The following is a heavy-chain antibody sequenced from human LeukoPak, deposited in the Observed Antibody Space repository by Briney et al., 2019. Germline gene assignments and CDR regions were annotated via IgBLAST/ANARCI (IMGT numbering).Heavy chain of an antibody. D-gene: IGHD1-26*01. Sequence: GGSLRLSCAASGFTFSSYAMSWVRQAPGKGLEWVSSISSSSSYIYYADSVKGRFTISRDNSKNTLYLQMSSLRVEDTAVYYCAKAAVGDVFSFDYWGQGTLVTVSS. CDR3: AKAAVGDVFSFDY. V-gene: IGHV3-23*01. CDR2: ISSSSSYI. J-gene: IGHJ4*02. CDR1: GFTFSSYA.